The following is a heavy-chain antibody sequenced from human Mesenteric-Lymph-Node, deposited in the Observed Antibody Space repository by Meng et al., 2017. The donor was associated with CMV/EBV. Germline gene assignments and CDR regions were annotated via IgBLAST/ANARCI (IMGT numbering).Heavy chain of an antibody. Sequence: ASVKVSCKASGYTFTGYYMHWVRQAPGQGLEWMGWINPNSGGTNYAQKFQGRVTMTRDTSITTAYMELTRLTSDDTAIYYCAKDGAGYSSGWSIDYWGQGTLVTVSS. CDR3: AKDGAGYSSGWSIDY. CDR1: GYTFTGYY. D-gene: IGHD6-19*01. CDR2: INPNSGGT. V-gene: IGHV1-2*02. J-gene: IGHJ4*02.